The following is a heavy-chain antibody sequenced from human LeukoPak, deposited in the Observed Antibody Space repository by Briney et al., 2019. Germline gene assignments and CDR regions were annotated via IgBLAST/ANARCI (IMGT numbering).Heavy chain of an antibody. CDR1: GGSIRRADFY. D-gene: IGHD3-22*01. Sequence: PSETLSLTCTVSGGSIRRADFYWGWIRQSPGKGLEWIGSIYHSGSTYYNPSLKSRVTISVDTSKNQFSLKLSSVTAADTAVYYCARHSDYDSSGYSPWGQGTLVTVSS. V-gene: IGHV4-39*01. CDR3: ARHSDYDSSGYSP. J-gene: IGHJ5*02. CDR2: IYHSGST.